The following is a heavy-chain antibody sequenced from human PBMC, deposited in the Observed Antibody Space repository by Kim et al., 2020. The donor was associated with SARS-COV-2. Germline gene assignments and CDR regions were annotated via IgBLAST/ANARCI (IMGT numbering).Heavy chain of an antibody. D-gene: IGHD3-10*01. CDR1: GFTFSSYG. CDR2: IWYDGSNK. V-gene: IGHV3-33*01. J-gene: IGHJ6*03. CDR3: ARDGGYYGSGSYWDYYYMDV. Sequence: GGSLRLSCAASGFTFSSYGMHWVRQAPGKGLEWVAGIWYDGSNKYYADSVKGRFTISRDNSKNTLYLQMNSLRAEDTAVYYCARDGGYYGSGSYWDYYYMDVWGKGTTVTVSS.